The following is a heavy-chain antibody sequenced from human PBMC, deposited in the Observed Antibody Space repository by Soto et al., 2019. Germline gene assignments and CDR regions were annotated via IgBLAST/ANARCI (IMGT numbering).Heavy chain of an antibody. CDR1: GYTFTSYA. V-gene: IGHV1-3*01. CDR3: ARAPGVWSSGWHYGDY. Sequence: QVQLVQSGAEVKKPGASVKVSCKASGYTFTSYAMHWVRQAPGQRLEWMGWINAGNGNTKYSQKFQGRVTITRDTSASTAYMELSSLRSEDTAVYYCARAPGVWSSGWHYGDYWGQGTLVTVSS. CDR2: INAGNGNT. J-gene: IGHJ4*02. D-gene: IGHD6-19*01.